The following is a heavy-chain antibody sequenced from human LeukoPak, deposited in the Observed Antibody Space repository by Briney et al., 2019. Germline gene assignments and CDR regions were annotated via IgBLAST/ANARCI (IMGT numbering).Heavy chain of an antibody. CDR3: TRGLSTAAN. CDR2: INQDGNAK. CDR1: GFTFRSYW. J-gene: IGHJ4*02. Sequence: GGSLRLSCAASGFTFRSYWMSWVRKAPGKGLEWVANINQDGNAKYYVDSVKGRFTISRDNAKNSVYLQMNSLRAEDTAVYYCTRGLSTAANWGQGALVTVSS. D-gene: IGHD4-17*01. V-gene: IGHV3-7*05.